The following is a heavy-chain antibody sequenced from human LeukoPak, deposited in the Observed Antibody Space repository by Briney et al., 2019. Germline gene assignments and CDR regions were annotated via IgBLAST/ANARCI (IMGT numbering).Heavy chain of an antibody. CDR2: INHSGST. CDR1: GGSISSYY. D-gene: IGHD3-9*01. J-gene: IGHJ6*03. Sequence: PSETLSLTCTVSGGSISSYYWSWIRQPPGKGLEWIGEINHSGSTNYNPSLKSRVTMSVDTSKNQFSLKLSSVTAADTAVYYCARDLRDILTGYYSDYYYYMDVWGKGTTVTISS. CDR3: ARDLRDILTGYYSDYYYYMDV. V-gene: IGHV4-34*01.